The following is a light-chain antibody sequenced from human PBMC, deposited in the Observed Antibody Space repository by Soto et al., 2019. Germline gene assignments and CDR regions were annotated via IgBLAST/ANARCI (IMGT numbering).Light chain of an antibody. J-gene: IGKJ1*01. CDR2: AAS. CDR3: QNFDSAPQT. Sequence: DIQMTQSPSTLSASVGDRVTITCRASQGISNYLTWYQQKPGKVPKLLIYAASTLQSGVPSRFSGSGSGTLFTLTISSLQPEDVATYYCQNFDSAPQTFGQGTKVDIK. V-gene: IGKV1-27*01. CDR1: QGISNY.